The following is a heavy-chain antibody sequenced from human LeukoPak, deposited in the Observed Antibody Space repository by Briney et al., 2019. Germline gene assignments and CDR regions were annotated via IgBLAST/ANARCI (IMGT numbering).Heavy chain of an antibody. D-gene: IGHD6-19*01. Sequence: ASVNVSCKASGYTFTGYYMHWVRQAPGQGLEWMGIINPSGGSTSYAQKFQGRVTMTRDMSTSTVYMELSSLRSEDTAVYYCATENSSGWSQFDYWGQGTLVTVSS. CDR1: GYTFTGYY. CDR2: INPSGGST. V-gene: IGHV1-46*01. CDR3: ATENSSGWSQFDY. J-gene: IGHJ4*02.